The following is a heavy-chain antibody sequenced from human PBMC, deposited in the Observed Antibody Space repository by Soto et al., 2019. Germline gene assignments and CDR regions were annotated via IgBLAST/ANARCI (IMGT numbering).Heavy chain of an antibody. CDR1: GFTFSSYS. Sequence: GGSLRLSCAASGFTFSSYSMNWVRQAPGKGLEWVSSISSSSSYIYYADSVKGRFTISRDNAKNSLYLQMNSLRAEDTAVYYCARVGATSDAFDIWGQGTMVTVSS. J-gene: IGHJ3*02. V-gene: IGHV3-21*01. D-gene: IGHD1-26*01. CDR2: ISSSSSYI. CDR3: ARVGATSDAFDI.